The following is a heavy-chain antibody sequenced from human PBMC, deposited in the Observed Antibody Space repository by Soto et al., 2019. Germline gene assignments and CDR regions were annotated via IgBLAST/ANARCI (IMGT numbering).Heavy chain of an antibody. CDR1: GYTFTYYA. V-gene: IGHV1-18*01. D-gene: IGHD2-15*01. J-gene: IGHJ4*02. CDR3: ARDPGAASFDF. CDR2: INTSNDNK. Sequence: GASVKVSCKASGYTFTYYAISWVRQSPGEGLEWVGWINTSNDNKLYAQKLQGRLTLTTDTSTSTAYMDLTTLRSDDTAVYFGARDPGAASFDFWAQGTLVTVSS.